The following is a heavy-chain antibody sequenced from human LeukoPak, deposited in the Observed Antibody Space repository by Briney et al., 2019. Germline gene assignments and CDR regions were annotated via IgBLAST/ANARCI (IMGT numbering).Heavy chain of an antibody. CDR2: TYHSGST. Sequence: SQTLSLTCAVSGGSISSRGYSWSWIRQPPGKGLEWIGYTYHSGSTYYNPSLRSRVTISLDRSKSQFSLKLSSVTAADTAVYYCARGGYGELPYYYYAMDVWGQGTTVTVSS. D-gene: IGHD3-10*01. V-gene: IGHV4-30-2*01. J-gene: IGHJ6*02. CDR3: ARGGYGELPYYYYAMDV. CDR1: GGSISSRGYS.